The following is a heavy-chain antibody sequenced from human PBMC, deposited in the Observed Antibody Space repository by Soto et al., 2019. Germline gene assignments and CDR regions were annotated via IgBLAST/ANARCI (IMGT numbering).Heavy chain of an antibody. Sequence: QVQLVQSGAEVKKPGASVKVSCKASGYTFTSYGISWVRQAPGQGLEWMGWISAYNGNTNYAQKLQGRVTMTTDTSTSTANMELRSLISDNTAVYYCARAYCGGDCYSYYFDYWCQGTLVTVSS. V-gene: IGHV1-18*01. D-gene: IGHD2-21*02. CDR2: ISAYNGNT. J-gene: IGHJ4*02. CDR3: ARAYCGGDCYSYYFDY. CDR1: GYTFTSYG.